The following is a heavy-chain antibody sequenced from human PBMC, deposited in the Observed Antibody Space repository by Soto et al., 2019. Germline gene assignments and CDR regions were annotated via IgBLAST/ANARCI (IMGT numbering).Heavy chain of an antibody. J-gene: IGHJ2*01. CDR2: LSVSGST. V-gene: IGHV3-23*01. CDR1: GFTFITSA. Sequence: EVQLLESGGGLVQPGGSLRLSCAASGFTFITSAMNWVRQAPGKGLEWVSGLSVSGSTYYADSVEGRFTISRDLSRNTLYLQKCRVIAVDAAVYYCGRGNTVTMGYWYFERWGRGTLVTVSS. D-gene: IGHD4-17*01. CDR3: GRGNTVTMGYWYFER.